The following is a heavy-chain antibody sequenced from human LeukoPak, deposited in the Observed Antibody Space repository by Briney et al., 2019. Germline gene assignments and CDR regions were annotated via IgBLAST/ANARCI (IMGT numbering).Heavy chain of an antibody. CDR1: GGSVSSGSYY. V-gene: IGHV4-61*01. D-gene: IGHD1-1*01. Sequence: SETLSLTCTVSGGSVSSGSYYWSWIRQPPGKGLEWIGYIYYSGSTNYNPSLKSRVTISVDTSKNQFSLKLSSVTAEDTAVYYCARYRTDYYFDYWGQGTLVTVSS. J-gene: IGHJ4*02. CDR3: ARYRTDYYFDY. CDR2: IYYSGST.